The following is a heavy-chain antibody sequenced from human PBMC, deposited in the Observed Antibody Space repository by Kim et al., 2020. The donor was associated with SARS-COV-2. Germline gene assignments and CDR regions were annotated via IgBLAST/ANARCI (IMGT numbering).Heavy chain of an antibody. J-gene: IGHJ6*02. CDR3: ARGARGWYGGIYYYGMDV. V-gene: IGHV4-59*09. Sequence: KSRVTISVDTSKNQFSLKLSSVTAADTAVYYCARGARGWYGGIYYYGMDVWGQGTTVTVSS. D-gene: IGHD6-19*01.